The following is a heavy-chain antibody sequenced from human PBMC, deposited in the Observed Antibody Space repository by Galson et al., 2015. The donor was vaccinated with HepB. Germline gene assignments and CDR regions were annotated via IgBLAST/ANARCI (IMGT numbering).Heavy chain of an antibody. Sequence: LRLSCAASGFIFSGSAMHWVRQASGKGLEWVGRIRSKANNYATAYAASVKGRFTISRDDSKNTAYLQMNSLKTEDTAVYYCMGDIVATLVWGQGTLVTVSS. J-gene: IGHJ4*02. CDR3: MGDIVATLV. D-gene: IGHD5-12*01. CDR2: IRSKANNYAT. V-gene: IGHV3-73*01. CDR1: GFIFSGSA.